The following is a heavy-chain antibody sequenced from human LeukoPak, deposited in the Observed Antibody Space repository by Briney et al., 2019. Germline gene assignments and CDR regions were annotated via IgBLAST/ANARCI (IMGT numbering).Heavy chain of an antibody. CDR1: GGSLSGYY. V-gene: IGHV4-4*07. J-gene: IGHJ5*02. CDR2: IYTSGST. Sequence: SETLSLTCTVSGGSLSGYYWSWIRQPAGKGLEWIGRIYTSGSTNYNPSLKSRVTMSVDTSKNQFSLKLSSVTAADTAVYYCARLVGATSTGDNWFDPWGQGTLVTVSS. CDR3: ARLVGATSTGDNWFDP. D-gene: IGHD1-26*01.